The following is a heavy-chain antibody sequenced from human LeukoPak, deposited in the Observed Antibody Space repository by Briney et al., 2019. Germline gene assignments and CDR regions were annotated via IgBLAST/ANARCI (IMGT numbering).Heavy chain of an antibody. CDR3: ARTSRGSGSYYYGPIDY. J-gene: IGHJ4*02. Sequence: PGGSLRLSCAASGFTFSSYGMHWVRQAPGKGLEWVAVIWYDGSNKYYADSVKGRFTISRDNSKNTLYLQMNSLRAEDTAVYYCARTSRGSGSYYYGPIDYWGQGTLVTVSS. V-gene: IGHV3-33*01. CDR1: GFTFSSYG. D-gene: IGHD3-10*01. CDR2: IWYDGSNK.